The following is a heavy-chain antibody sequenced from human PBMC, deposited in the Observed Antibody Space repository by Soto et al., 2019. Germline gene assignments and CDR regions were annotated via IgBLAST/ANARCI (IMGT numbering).Heavy chain of an antibody. CDR1: GGSITGGFSY. J-gene: IGHJ6*03. CDR2: IYYSGTA. CDR3: ARSLPGGTVFYMDI. D-gene: IGHD1-26*01. Sequence: QLQLRESGPGLVQPAQTLSLTCTVAGGSITGGFSYWTWVRQHPGKGLEWVGHIYYSGTAYYNPSLKSRVALSVDPSQNRFSLKLSSVTAVDTAIYFCARSLPGGTVFYMDIWGEGTTVTVSS. V-gene: IGHV4-31*03.